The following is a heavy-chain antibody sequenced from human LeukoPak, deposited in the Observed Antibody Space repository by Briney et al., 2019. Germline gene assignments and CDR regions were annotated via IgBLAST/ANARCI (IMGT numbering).Heavy chain of an antibody. D-gene: IGHD3-16*02. CDR1: GFTFSSYA. Sequence: GGSLRLSCAASGFTFSSYAMSWVRQTTEKGQEWISSISSSGGLTFYADSVKGRFTISRDNSRNTLYLQMNSLSAVDTALYYWAKDRPSYRCTDGHYYRRSGDPWGQGTLVTVSS. CDR2: ISSSGGLT. J-gene: IGHJ5*02. V-gene: IGHV3-23*01. CDR3: AKDRPSYRCTDGHYYRRSGDP.